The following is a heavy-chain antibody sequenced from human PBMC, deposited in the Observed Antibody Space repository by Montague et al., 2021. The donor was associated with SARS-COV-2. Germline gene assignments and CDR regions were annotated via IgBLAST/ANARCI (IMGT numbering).Heavy chain of an antibody. Sequence: ETLSLTCTVSAGSITNHYWSWIRQTPGKELEWIAYVYFIGTASYNPSLTSRVTISVDTSRNQFSLQLTSVTAADTAVYYFTKRPSSGCSFDYWGQGTQVSVS. CDR1: AGSITNHY. V-gene: IGHV4-59*08. CDR2: VYFIGTA. CDR3: TKRPSSGCSFDY. J-gene: IGHJ4*02. D-gene: IGHD6-19*01.